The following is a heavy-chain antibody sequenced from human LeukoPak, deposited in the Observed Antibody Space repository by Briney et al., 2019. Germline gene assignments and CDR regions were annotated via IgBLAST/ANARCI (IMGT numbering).Heavy chain of an antibody. CDR2: IWYDGSNK. D-gene: IGHD3-22*01. Sequence: PGGSLRLSCAASGFTFSSYGMHWVRQAPGKGLEWVAVIWYDGSNKYYADSVKGRFTISRDNSKNTLYLQMNSLRAEDTAVYYCASGTRNYYDGSGPFDYWGQGTLVTVSS. CDR3: ASGTRNYYDGSGPFDY. CDR1: GFTFSSYG. J-gene: IGHJ4*02. V-gene: IGHV3-33*01.